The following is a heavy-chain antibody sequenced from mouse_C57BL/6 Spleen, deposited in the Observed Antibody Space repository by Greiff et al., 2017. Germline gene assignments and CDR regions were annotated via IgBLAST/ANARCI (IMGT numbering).Heavy chain of an antibody. V-gene: IGHV1-80*01. CDR1: GYAFSSYW. J-gene: IGHJ2*01. Sequence: VQLQQSGAELVKPGASVKISCKASGYAFSSYWMNWVKQRPGKGLEWIGQIYPGDGDTNYNGKFKGKATLTADTSSSTAYMQLSSLTSEDSAVYFCGSSRGGGGFGYWGQGTTLTVSS. CDR2: IYPGDGDT. CDR3: GSSRGGGGFGY.